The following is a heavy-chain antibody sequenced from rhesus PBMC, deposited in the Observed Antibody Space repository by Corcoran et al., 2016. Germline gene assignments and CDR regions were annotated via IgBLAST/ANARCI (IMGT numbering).Heavy chain of an antibody. J-gene: IGHJ6*01. D-gene: IGHD6S26*01. V-gene: IGHV3-178*01. CDR2: ISNVVGRP. CDR1: GFTFSSYG. CDR3: ARDHSSGWSGYGLDS. Sequence: EVQLVESGGGLVQPGGSLRLSGAASGFTFSSYGMSWVRQAPRKGLEWVSRISNVVGRPWYADSVKSRFTISRENAKNSLYLQMNSLRAEDTAVYYCARDHSSGWSGYGLDSWGQGVVVTVSS.